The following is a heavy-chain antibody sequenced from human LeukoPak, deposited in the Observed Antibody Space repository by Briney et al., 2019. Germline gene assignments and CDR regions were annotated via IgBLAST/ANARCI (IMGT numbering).Heavy chain of an antibody. CDR1: GFTFTNYG. CDR3: ARDRVTKPAPPGY. V-gene: IGHV3-33*01. D-gene: IGHD2-2*01. J-gene: IGHJ4*02. Sequence: PGGSLRLSCAASGFTFTNYGMHWVRQAPGKGLEWVAVVWFDGTNKYYADSVKVRFTISRDNSKNTVYLQMNSLRADDTAVYYCARDRVTKPAPPGYWGQGTLVTVSS. CDR2: VWFDGTNK.